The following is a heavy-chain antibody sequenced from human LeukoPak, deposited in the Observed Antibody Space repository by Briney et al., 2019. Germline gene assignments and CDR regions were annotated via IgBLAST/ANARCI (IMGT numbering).Heavy chain of an antibody. D-gene: IGHD6-13*01. V-gene: IGHV5-51*01. CDR3: ARRDTNIAAASEAFDI. CDR1: GYSFTSYW. Sequence: GESLKISCKGSGYSFTSYWIGWVRQMPGKGLEWMGIIYPGDSDTRYSPSFQGQVTISADKSISTAYLQWSSLKASDTAMYYCARRDTNIAAASEAFDIWGQGTMVTVSS. J-gene: IGHJ3*02. CDR2: IYPGDSDT.